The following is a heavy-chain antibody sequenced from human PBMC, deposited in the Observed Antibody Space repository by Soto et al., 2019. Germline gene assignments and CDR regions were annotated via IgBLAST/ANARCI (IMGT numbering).Heavy chain of an antibody. CDR2: IIPIIATA. V-gene: IGHV1-69*12. J-gene: IGHJ6*02. CDR3: AAAEPLSRLLGRYYYAMDV. D-gene: IGHD1-1*01. CDR1: GGSISGYA. Sequence: QVQLVQSGAEVKKPGSSVKVSCKASGGSISGYAVSWVRQAPGQGLEWMGGIIPIIATAHYAQKFQGRVTITADESTSTDYMDLSRLRSENTAVYYCAAAEPLSRLLGRYYYAMDVWGPGTTVTVSS.